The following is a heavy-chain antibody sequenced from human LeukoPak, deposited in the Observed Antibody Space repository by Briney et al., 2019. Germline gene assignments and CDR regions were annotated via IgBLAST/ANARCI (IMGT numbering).Heavy chain of an antibody. J-gene: IGHJ5*02. CDR1: GGSFSSGAYY. CDR2: IHYSGSP. Sequence: PSQTLSLTCTVSGGSFSSGAYYWSWIRQLPGKGLEWIGYIHYSGSPYYSPSLKSRVSISGDTSKNQFSLTLSSVTVADTAVYYCARDSGYDSRGFYYGGFDPWGQGILVTVSS. CDR3: ARDSGYDSRGFYYGGFDP. V-gene: IGHV4-31*03. D-gene: IGHD3-22*01.